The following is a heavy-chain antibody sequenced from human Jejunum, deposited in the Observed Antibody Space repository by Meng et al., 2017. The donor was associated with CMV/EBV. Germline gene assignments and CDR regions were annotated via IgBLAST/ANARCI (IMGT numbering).Heavy chain of an antibody. Sequence: MHWVRQPPGKGLQWVSTITGSGSPTYYADSVKGRFTISRDNSENTLYLQMNSLRVEDTAIYYCAKSGFEAGRTGGLYYYYYDMDVWGHGTTVTVSS. J-gene: IGHJ6*02. D-gene: IGHD3-16*01. V-gene: IGHV3-23*01. CDR2: ITGSGSPT. CDR3: AKSGFEAGRTGGLYYYYYDMDV.